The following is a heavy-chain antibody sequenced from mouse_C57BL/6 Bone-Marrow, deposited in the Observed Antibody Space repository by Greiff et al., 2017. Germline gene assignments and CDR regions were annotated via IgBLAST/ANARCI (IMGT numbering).Heavy chain of an antibody. J-gene: IGHJ4*01. Sequence: EVNVVEPGGGLVQPKGSLKLSCAASGFSFNTYAMNWVRQAPGKGLEWVARIRSKSNNYATYYADSVKDRFTISRDDSESMIYLQMNNLKTKDTAMYYCVRQRPLSMDYWGPGTSVTVSS. D-gene: IGHD2-12*01. CDR3: VRQRPLSMDY. CDR2: IRSKSNNYAT. V-gene: IGHV10-1*01. CDR1: GFSFNTYA.